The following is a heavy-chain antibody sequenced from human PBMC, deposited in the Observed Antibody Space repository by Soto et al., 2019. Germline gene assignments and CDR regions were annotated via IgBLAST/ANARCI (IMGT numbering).Heavy chain of an antibody. CDR3: ATDYYDSSGYLDYYYYGMDV. CDR1: GGTFSSYA. V-gene: IGHV1-69*13. J-gene: IGHJ6*02. CDR2: IIPIFGTA. D-gene: IGHD3-22*01. Sequence: SVKVSCKASGGTFSSYAISWVLQAPGQGLEWMGGIIPIFGTANYAQKFQGRVTITADESTSTAYMELSSLRSEDTAVYYCATDYYDSSGYLDYYYYGMDVWGQGTTVTVS.